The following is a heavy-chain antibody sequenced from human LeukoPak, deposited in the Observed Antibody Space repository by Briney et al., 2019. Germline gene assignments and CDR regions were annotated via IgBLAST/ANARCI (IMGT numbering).Heavy chain of an antibody. CDR1: GFTFSSYG. Sequence: GRSLRLSCAASGFTFSSYGMHWVRQAPGKGLEWVAVISYDGSNKYYADSVKGRFTISRDNSKNTLYLQMNSLRAEDTAVYYCVKYSGSYNCFDYWGQGTLVTVSS. D-gene: IGHD1-26*01. V-gene: IGHV3-30*18. CDR2: ISYDGSNK. CDR3: VKYSGSYNCFDY. J-gene: IGHJ4*02.